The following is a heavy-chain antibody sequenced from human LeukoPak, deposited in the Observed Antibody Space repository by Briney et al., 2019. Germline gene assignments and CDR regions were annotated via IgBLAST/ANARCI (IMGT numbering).Heavy chain of an antibody. CDR1: GFTLSSYA. J-gene: IGHJ6*02. CDR3: AKDSSGWFGPDYYYYYGMDV. V-gene: IGHV3-23*01. D-gene: IGHD6-19*01. CDR2: ISGSGGST. Sequence: PGGSLRLSCAASGFTLSSYAMSWVRQAPGKGLEWVSAISGSGGSTYYADSVKGRFTISRDNSKNTLYLQMNSLRAEDTAVYYCAKDSSGWFGPDYYYYYGMDVWGQGTTVTVSS.